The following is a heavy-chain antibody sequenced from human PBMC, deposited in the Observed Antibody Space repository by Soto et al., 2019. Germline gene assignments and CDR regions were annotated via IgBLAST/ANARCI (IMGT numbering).Heavy chain of an antibody. V-gene: IGHV1-46*01. Sequence: QVQLVPSGAEVKKPGASVKDSCKASGYTFTSYYMHWVRQAPGQGLEWMGIINPSGGSTSYAQKFQSRVTMTSDTSPSTVYMDLSSLRSEDTALYYCARVATEYDYGDLRDYWGYGTLVTVSS. CDR2: INPSGGST. J-gene: IGHJ4*01. D-gene: IGHD4-17*01. CDR3: ARVATEYDYGDLRDY. CDR1: GYTFTSYY.